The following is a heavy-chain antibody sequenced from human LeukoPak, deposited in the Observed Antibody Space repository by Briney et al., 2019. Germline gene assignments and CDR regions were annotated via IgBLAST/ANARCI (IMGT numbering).Heavy chain of an antibody. J-gene: IGHJ4*02. Sequence: GGSLRLSCAASGFTFSSYSMNWVRQAPGKGLEWVSSISSSSSYIYYADSVKGRFTISRDNAKNSLNLQMNSLRAEDTAVYYCARDRYSGYDLGYWGQGTLVTVPS. CDR1: GFTFSSYS. CDR2: ISSSSSYI. D-gene: IGHD5-12*01. V-gene: IGHV3-21*01. CDR3: ARDRYSGYDLGY.